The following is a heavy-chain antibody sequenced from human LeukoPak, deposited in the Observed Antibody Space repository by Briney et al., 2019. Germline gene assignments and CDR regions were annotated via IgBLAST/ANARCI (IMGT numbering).Heavy chain of an antibody. J-gene: IGHJ4*02. Sequence: PSETLSLTCAVSGGSISSGGYSWSWIRQPPGKGLEWIGYIYHSGSTYYNPSLKSRVTISVDRSKSQFSLKLSSVTAADTAVYYCARGSDLKFDYWGQGTLVTVSS. D-gene: IGHD3-16*02. V-gene: IGHV4-30-2*01. CDR2: IYHSGST. CDR3: ARGSDLKFDY. CDR1: GGSISSGGYS.